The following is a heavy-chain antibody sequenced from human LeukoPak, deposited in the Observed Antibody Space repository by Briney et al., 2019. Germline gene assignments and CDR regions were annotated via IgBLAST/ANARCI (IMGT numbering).Heavy chain of an antibody. V-gene: IGHV4-59*01. CDR2: IYYSGST. CDR1: GGSINIYY. J-gene: IGHJ5*02. CDR3: ARETRGWFGELLGFDP. Sequence: SETLSLTCTVSGGSINIYYWSWIRQPPGKGLECIGYIYYSGSTNYNPSLKSRVTISVDTSKNQFSLKLSSVTAADTAVYYCARETRGWFGELLGFDPWGQGTLVTVSS. D-gene: IGHD3-10*01.